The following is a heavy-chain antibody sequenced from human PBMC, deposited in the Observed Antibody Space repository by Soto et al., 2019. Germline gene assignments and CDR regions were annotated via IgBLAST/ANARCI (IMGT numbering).Heavy chain of an antibody. CDR3: ARLWERDCYYGMDV. CDR2: ISAYNGNT. CDR1: CYTFTSYG. D-gene: IGHD1-26*01. J-gene: IGHJ6*02. V-gene: IGHV1-18*04. Sequence: ASVKVSCKASCYTFTSYGISWVRQAPGQGLEWMGWISAYNGNTNYAQKLQGRVTMTTDTSTSTAYMELRSLRSDDTAVYYCARLWERDCYYGMDVWGQGTTVTVSS.